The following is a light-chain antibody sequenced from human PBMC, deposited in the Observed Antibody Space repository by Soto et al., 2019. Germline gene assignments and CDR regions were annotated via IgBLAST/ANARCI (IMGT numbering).Light chain of an antibody. V-gene: IGLV1-47*01. CDR1: SSNIGSNY. Sequence: QSVLTQPPSASGTPGQRVTISCSGSSSNIGSNYVYWYQQLPGTAPKLLIYRNNQRPSGVPDRFSGSKSGTSASLAISGLRSEDEAYYYCAAWDDSLSGPVYVFGTGTEVTVL. J-gene: IGLJ1*01. CDR3: AAWDDSLSGPVYV. CDR2: RNN.